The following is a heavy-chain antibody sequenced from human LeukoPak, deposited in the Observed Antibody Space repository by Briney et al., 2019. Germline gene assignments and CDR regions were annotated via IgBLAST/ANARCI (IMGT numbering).Heavy chain of an antibody. J-gene: IGHJ4*02. V-gene: IGHV4-4*02. CDR3: TNESRAFSPVGF. D-gene: IGHD3-10*01. CDR1: GGSITTNNW. Sequence: ASETLSLTCSVSGGSITTNNWRGSVRQPPGKGLEWIGEVHLSGATNYNPSLESRVSMSIDKSKNHLSLEVTSVTAADTAIYYCTNESRAFSPVGFWGQGTLLTVSS. CDR2: VHLSGAT.